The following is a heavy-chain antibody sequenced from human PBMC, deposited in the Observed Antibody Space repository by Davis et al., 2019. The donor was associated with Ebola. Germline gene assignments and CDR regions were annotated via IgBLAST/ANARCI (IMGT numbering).Heavy chain of an antibody. CDR3: ARRERWGQEDY. Sequence: AASVKVSCKASGYTFTSYDIYWLRQATGQGLEWMGWMNPNSGNTGYAQKFQGRVTMTRNTSINTDYMELSSLRSEDTAVYYCARRERWGQEDYWGQGTLVTVSS. V-gene: IGHV1-8*01. CDR2: MNPNSGNT. J-gene: IGHJ4*02. D-gene: IGHD1-26*01. CDR1: GYTFTSYD.